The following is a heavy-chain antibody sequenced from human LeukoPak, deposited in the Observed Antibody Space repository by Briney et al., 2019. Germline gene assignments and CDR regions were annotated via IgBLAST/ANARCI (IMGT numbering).Heavy chain of an antibody. D-gene: IGHD5-18*01. Sequence: GASVKVSCKASGYTFTGYYMHWVRQAPGQGLEWMGWIYPNSGGTNYAQKFQGRVTMTRDTSISTAYMELSRLRSDDTAVYYCAREDTAMVQYYFDYWGQGTLVTVSS. V-gene: IGHV1-2*02. CDR2: IYPNSGGT. CDR3: AREDTAMVQYYFDY. J-gene: IGHJ4*02. CDR1: GYTFTGYY.